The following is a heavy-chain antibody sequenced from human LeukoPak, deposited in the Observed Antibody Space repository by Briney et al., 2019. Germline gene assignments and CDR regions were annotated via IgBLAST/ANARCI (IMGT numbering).Heavy chain of an antibody. Sequence: GGSLRLSCAASGFTFSSYAMSWVRQAPGKGLEWVSAISGSGGSTYYADSVKGRFTISRDNAKNSLYLQMNSLRAEDTALYYCAKDGWSSSSYIDYWGQGTLVTVSS. CDR3: AKDGWSSSSYIDY. D-gene: IGHD6-13*01. CDR2: ISGSGGST. V-gene: IGHV3-23*01. CDR1: GFTFSSYA. J-gene: IGHJ4*02.